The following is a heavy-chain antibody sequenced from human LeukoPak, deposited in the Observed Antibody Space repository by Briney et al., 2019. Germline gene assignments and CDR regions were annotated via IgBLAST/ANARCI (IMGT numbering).Heavy chain of an antibody. Sequence: GESLKISCKGSGYTFTSYWIGWVRQMPGKGLEWMGIIHPGDSDTRYSPSFQGQVTISADKSFSTAYLQWSSLKASDTAMYYCARHLNDYGDQGSGDYWGQGTLVTVSS. D-gene: IGHD4-17*01. CDR1: GYTFTSYW. CDR2: IHPGDSDT. CDR3: ARHLNDYGDQGSGDY. V-gene: IGHV5-51*01. J-gene: IGHJ4*02.